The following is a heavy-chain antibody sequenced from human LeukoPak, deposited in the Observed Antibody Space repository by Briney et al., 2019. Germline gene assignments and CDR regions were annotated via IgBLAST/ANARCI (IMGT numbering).Heavy chain of an antibody. V-gene: IGHV3-7*01. J-gene: IGHJ4*02. CDR2: IKPDESEK. Sequence: GGYLRLSSAASGFKFSRYWMGWVRQAPGKGLEWVANIKPDESEKYYEDSVKGRFTISRDNAKNSLYLQMNSLRAEDTAVYYCAREAYWGQGTLVTVSS. CDR3: AREAY. CDR1: GFKFSRYW.